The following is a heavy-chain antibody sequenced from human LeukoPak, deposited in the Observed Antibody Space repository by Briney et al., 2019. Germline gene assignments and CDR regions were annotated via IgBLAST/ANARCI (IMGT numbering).Heavy chain of an antibody. CDR3: ARSEDCSGGSCYTVTPPDY. Sequence: SSQTLSLTCTVSGGSISSGGYYWSWIRQHPGKGLEWIGYIYYSGSTYYNPSLKSRVTTSVDTSKNQFSLKLSSVTAADTAVYYCARSEDCSGGSCYTVTPPDYWGQGTLVTVSS. J-gene: IGHJ4*02. CDR1: GGSISSGGYY. V-gene: IGHV4-31*03. CDR2: IYYSGST. D-gene: IGHD2-15*01.